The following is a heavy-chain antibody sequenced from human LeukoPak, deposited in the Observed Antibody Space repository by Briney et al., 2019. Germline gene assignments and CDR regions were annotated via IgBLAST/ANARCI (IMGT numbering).Heavy chain of an antibody. J-gene: IGHJ4*02. Sequence: PGGYLRLSCAASGFTFSYAYMNWVRQGPGKGPEWVGRIKSKGDGGTTDYAAPVKGRFTISRDDSKNMLYLQMNSLTTEDTAVYYCTTVTMVRGINWGQGTLVAVS. V-gene: IGHV3-15*01. CDR2: IKSKGDGGTT. CDR1: GFTFSYAY. CDR3: TTVTMVRGIN. D-gene: IGHD3-10*01.